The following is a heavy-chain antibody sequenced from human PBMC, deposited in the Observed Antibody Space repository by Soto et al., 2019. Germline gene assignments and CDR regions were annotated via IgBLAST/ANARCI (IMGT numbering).Heavy chain of an antibody. V-gene: IGHV4-61*01. J-gene: IGHJ4*02. CDR2: IYYSGST. CDR3: ARSGSGSGWL. Sequence: LSLTCTVSGGSVSSGRFYWSWIRQPPGKGLEWIGYIYYSGSTKYNPSLRSRVTISVDTSKNQFSLKLTSVTAADTAVYYCARSGSGSGWLGGQGTLVTVSS. CDR1: GGSVSSGRFY. D-gene: IGHD6-19*01.